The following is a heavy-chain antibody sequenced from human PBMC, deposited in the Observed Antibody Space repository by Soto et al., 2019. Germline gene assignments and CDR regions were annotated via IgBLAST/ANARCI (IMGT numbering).Heavy chain of an antibody. CDR1: GFTVDDYA. J-gene: IGHJ4*02. V-gene: IGHV3-9*01. CDR2: ISWNSGSI. Sequence: LRLSFAASGFTVDDYAIHCFLQSPGKGLEWFSVISWNSGSIGYADSVKGRFTISRDNAKNSLYLKMNSLRAEDTALYYCAKAHDIPTGPFDSWGKGPLVNVS. D-gene: IGHD3-9*01. CDR3: AKAHDIPTGPFDS.